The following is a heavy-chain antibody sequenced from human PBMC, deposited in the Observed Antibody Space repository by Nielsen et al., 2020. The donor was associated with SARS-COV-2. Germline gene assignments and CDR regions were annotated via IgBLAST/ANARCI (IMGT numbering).Heavy chain of an antibody. CDR2: ITSSSSYI. J-gene: IGHJ4*02. V-gene: IGHV3-21*01. Sequence: GESLKISCAASGFTFSRYTMNWVRQAPGKGLEWVSSITSSSSYIYYADSVKGRFTISRDNAKNSLYLQMNSLRAEDTAVYYFARDLGASYGYDYWGQGTLVTVSS. D-gene: IGHD5-18*01. CDR3: ARDLGASYGYDY. CDR1: GFTFSRYT.